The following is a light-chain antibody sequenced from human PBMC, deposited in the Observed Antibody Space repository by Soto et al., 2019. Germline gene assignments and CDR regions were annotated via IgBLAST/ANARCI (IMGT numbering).Light chain of an antibody. CDR3: QQRGEWPLRAT. Sequence: EIVLTQSPATLSLSPGERATLSCRASQSIRNSLAWYQQKPGQAPRLLIYDASKRATGIPATFSGSGSGTDFTLTISSLEPEDFAVYYCQQRGEWPLRATFGQGTRLEIK. V-gene: IGKV3-11*01. CDR2: DAS. CDR1: QSIRNS. J-gene: IGKJ5*01.